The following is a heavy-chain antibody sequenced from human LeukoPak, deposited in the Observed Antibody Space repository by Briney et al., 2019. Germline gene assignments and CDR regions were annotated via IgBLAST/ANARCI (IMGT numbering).Heavy chain of an antibody. Sequence: SETLSLTCTVSGGSISSSSYYWGWIRQPPGKGLEWIGSIYYSGSTYYNPSLKSRVTISVDTSKNQFSLKLSSVTAADTAVYYCASWRPRTNWNPYYFDYWGQGTLVTVSS. CDR2: IYYSGST. CDR1: GGSISSSSYY. CDR3: ASWRPRTNWNPYYFDY. J-gene: IGHJ4*02. V-gene: IGHV4-39*07. D-gene: IGHD1-1*01.